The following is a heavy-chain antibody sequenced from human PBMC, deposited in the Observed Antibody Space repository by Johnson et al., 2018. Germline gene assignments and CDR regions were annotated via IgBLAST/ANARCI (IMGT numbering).Heavy chain of an antibody. CDR1: GGSISSNNW. D-gene: IGHD4-17*01. CDR2: IYHNGNP. CDR3: ARPTGTTRTYFNYYMDD. Sequence: QVQLRESGPGLVKPSGTLSLTCAVSGGSISSNNWWRWVRQPPGKGLEWIGEIYHNGNPNTNPSLKSRVTILVDKSKNQFSRNLRSVPAADTAVYYCARPTGTTRTYFNYYMDDWGKGTTVTVSS. J-gene: IGHJ6*03. V-gene: IGHV4-4*02.